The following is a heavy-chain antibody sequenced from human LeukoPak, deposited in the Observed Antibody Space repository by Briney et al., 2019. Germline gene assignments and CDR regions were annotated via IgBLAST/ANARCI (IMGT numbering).Heavy chain of an antibody. CDR3: ARHGVGSSWFGFDY. CDR2: IYPGDSDP. D-gene: IGHD6-13*01. Sequence: GESLKISCKCSGYTFTTYWIGWVRQMPGKGLEWMGIIYPGDSDPRYSPSFQGQVTISADKSISTAYLQWRSLKASDTAMYYCARHGVGSSWFGFDYWGQGTLVTVSS. J-gene: IGHJ4*02. CDR1: GYTFTTYW. V-gene: IGHV5-51*01.